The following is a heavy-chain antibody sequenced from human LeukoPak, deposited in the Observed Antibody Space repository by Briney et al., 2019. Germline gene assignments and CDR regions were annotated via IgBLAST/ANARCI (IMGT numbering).Heavy chain of an antibody. Sequence: SVKVSCKASGDSFSTYDMTWVRQAPGQGLECVGGISPIFGKSNHAQKFQGRVSITADESTTTVYMELTNLRSDDTAIYYCATFINGGFHLWGPGTRVTVSS. CDR3: ATFINGGFHL. J-gene: IGHJ5*02. D-gene: IGHD3-10*01. V-gene: IGHV1-69*13. CDR1: GDSFSTYD. CDR2: ISPIFGKS.